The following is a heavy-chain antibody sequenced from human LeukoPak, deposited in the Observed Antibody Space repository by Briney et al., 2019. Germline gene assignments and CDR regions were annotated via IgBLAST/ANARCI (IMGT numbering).Heavy chain of an antibody. Sequence: ASVKVSCKASGYTFTGYYMHWVRQAPGQGLEWMGRINPNSGGTNYAQKFQGRVTMTRDTSINTAYMELSRLRSDDTAVYYCARDEGGGLIKKAFDYWGQGTLVTVSS. J-gene: IGHJ4*02. CDR2: INPNSGGT. D-gene: IGHD2-8*01. CDR3: ARDEGGGLIKKAFDY. V-gene: IGHV1-2*06. CDR1: GYTFTGYY.